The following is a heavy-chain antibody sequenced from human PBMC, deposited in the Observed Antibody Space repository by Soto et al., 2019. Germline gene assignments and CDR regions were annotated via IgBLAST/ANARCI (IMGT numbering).Heavy chain of an antibody. Sequence: TGGSLRLSCAASGFTFSSYDMHWVRQATGKGLEWVSAIGTAGDTYYPGSVKGRFTISRENAKNSLYLQMNSLRAGDTAVYYCARALSSSWYHYYYYMDVWGKGTTVTVS. D-gene: IGHD6-13*01. CDR3: ARALSSSWYHYYYYMDV. V-gene: IGHV3-13*01. J-gene: IGHJ6*03. CDR2: IGTAGDT. CDR1: GFTFSSYD.